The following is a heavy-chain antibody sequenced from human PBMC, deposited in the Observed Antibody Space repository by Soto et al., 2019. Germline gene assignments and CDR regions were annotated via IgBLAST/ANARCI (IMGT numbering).Heavy chain of an antibody. CDR2: ISYDGSNK. V-gene: IGHV3-30*18. J-gene: IGHJ4*02. CDR3: AKDIRQGTVTPDY. CDR1: GFTFSSYG. D-gene: IGHD4-17*01. Sequence: QVQLVESGGGVVQPGRSLRLSCAASGFTFSSYGMHWVRQAPGKGLEWVAVISYDGSNKYYADSVKGRFTISRDNSKNTLYLQMNSLRAEDTAVYYCAKDIRQGTVTPDYWGQGTLVTVSS.